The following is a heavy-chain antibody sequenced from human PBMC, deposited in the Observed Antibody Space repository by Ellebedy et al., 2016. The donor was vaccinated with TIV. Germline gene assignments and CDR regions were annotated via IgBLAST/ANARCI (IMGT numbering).Heavy chain of an antibody. CDR2: IKQDGSEK. J-gene: IGHJ6*02. V-gene: IGHV3-7*01. Sequence: GESLKISCAASGFTFSSYWMSWVRQAPGKGLEWVANIKQDGSEKYYVDSVKGRFTISRDNAKNSLYLQMNSLRAEDTAVYYCARRTFSSTSCYGMDVWGQGTTVTVSS. D-gene: IGHD2-2*01. CDR3: ARRTFSSTSCYGMDV. CDR1: GFTFSSYW.